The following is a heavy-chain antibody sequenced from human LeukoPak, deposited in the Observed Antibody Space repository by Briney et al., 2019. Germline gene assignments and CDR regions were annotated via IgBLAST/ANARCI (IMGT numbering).Heavy chain of an antibody. D-gene: IGHD6-6*01. CDR3: ARGPNSNWSGLDF. J-gene: IGHJ4*02. Sequence: GGSLRLSCAASGFTFSSYSMNWVRQAPGKGLVRVSRISPTGSTTSYADSVKGRFTVSRDNAKNTLYLQVNNLRAEDTAVYYCARGPNSNWSGLDFWGQGTLLTVSS. V-gene: IGHV3-74*01. CDR1: GFTFSSYS. CDR2: ISPTGSTT.